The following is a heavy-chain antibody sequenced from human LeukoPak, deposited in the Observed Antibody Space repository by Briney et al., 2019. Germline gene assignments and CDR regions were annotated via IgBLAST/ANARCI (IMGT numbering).Heavy chain of an antibody. Sequence: ASVKVSCKASGYNFISYYMHWVRQAPGQGLEWMGIINPSGGSTNYAQKFQGRVTMTRDMSISTAYMELSRLRSDDTAVYYCARDRANGSGWYSGWFDPWGQGTLVTVSS. CDR3: ARDRANGSGWYSGWFDP. V-gene: IGHV1-46*01. CDR2: INPSGGST. J-gene: IGHJ5*02. D-gene: IGHD6-19*01. CDR1: GYNFISYY.